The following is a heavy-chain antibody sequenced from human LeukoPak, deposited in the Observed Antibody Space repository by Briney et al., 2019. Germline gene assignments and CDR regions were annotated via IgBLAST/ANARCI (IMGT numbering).Heavy chain of an antibody. V-gene: IGHV4-4*07. Sequence: SETLSLTCNVSGGSISGYYWSWIRQPAGKGLEWIGRSYSRGTTNYNPSRKSRLTMSVDTSNNQFSLRLSSVTAAEPAVYFCARGGGRQLATSHSYFDYWGQGILVPVSS. J-gene: IGHJ4*02. D-gene: IGHD2-15*01. CDR3: ARGGGRQLATSHSYFDY. CDR2: SYSRGTT. CDR1: GGSISGYY.